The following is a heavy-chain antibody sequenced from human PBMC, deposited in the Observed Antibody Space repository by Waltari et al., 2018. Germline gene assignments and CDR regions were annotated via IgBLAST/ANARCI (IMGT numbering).Heavy chain of an antibody. V-gene: IGHV1-46*01. CDR3: ARGGYSSVSDAFNV. CDR1: GYTFTSYY. Sequence: QVQLVQSGAEVKKPGASVKVSCKASGYTFTSYYMHWVRQAPGQGLEWMGKINPIGGNTIYTQKFQGRVTMTRDMSTSTVYMELSSLRSEDTAVYYCARGGYSSVSDAFNVWGQGTMVTVSS. J-gene: IGHJ3*01. D-gene: IGHD6-19*01. CDR2: INPIGGNT.